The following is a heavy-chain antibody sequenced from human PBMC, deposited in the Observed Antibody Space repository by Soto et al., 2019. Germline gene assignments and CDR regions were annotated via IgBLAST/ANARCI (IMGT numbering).Heavy chain of an antibody. J-gene: IGHJ4*02. CDR3: ANGPLDF. Sequence: GGSLRLSCAASGFTFTDYYMSWIRQAPGRGLEWVSYIGDSGTKKYYADSVKGRFTISRDNAKNSLFLQMNSLRPEDTAVYYCANGPLDFWGQGTLVTVSS. CDR1: GFTFTDYY. CDR2: IGDSGTKK. V-gene: IGHV3-11*01.